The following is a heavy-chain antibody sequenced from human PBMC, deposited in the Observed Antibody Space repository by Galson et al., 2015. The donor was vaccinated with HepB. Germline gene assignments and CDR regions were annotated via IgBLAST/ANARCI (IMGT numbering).Heavy chain of an antibody. CDR2: IWYDGSNK. CDR3: ARRVDTAMGEPLHF. V-gene: IGHV3-33*08. Sequence: SLRLSCAASGFTFSSYGMHWVRQAPGKGLEWVAVIWYDGSNKYYADSVKGRFTISRDNSKNTLYLQMNSLRAEDTAVYYCARRVDTAMGEPLHFWGPGTVVTVSS. CDR1: GFTFSSYG. J-gene: IGHJ3*01. D-gene: IGHD5-18*01.